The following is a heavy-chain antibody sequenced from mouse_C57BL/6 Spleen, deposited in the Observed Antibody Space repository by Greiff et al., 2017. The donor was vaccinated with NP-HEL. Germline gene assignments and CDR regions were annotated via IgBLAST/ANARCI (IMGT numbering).Heavy chain of an antibody. CDR1: GFTFSDYY. J-gene: IGHJ1*03. CDR3: AREGGNYWYFDV. V-gene: IGHV5-16*01. D-gene: IGHD2-1*01. CDR2: INYDGSST. Sequence: EVQLVESEGGLVQPGSSMKLSCTASGFTFSDYYMAWVRQVPEKGLEWVANINYDGSSTYYLDSLKSRFIISRANAKNILYLQMSSLKSEDTATYYCAREGGNYWYFDVWGTGTTVTVSS.